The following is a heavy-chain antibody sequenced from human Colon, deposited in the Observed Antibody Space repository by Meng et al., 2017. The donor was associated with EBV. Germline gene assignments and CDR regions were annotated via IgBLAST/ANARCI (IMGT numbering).Heavy chain of an antibody. V-gene: IGHV1-18*01. CDR1: GYTFINYG. Sequence: QVQLVQSGVEVKKPGASVKVSCKASGYTFINYGSIWVRQAPGQGLEWMGWISTYSNNTHYTERLQGRVTMTTDTSTATAYMELTSLRSDDTAVYYCARGRKNYSGSEIYYKRGDSTEPHFDYWGQGTLVTVSS. D-gene: IGHD3-10*01. J-gene: IGHJ4*02. CDR3: ARGRKNYSGSEIYYKRGDSTEPHFDY. CDR2: ISTYSNNT.